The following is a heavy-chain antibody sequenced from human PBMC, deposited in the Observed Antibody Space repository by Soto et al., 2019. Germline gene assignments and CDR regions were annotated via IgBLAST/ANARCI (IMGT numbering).Heavy chain of an antibody. CDR3: AKGSAWGHYYSYYLDV. D-gene: IGHD3-10*01. Sequence: EVQLLESGGGLVQPGGSLRLSCAASGFRFGDYAMSWVRQAPGKGLEWVSSITGNGLSTYYADSVKGRFTISRDNSKNTLFLQLNGLRGEDTAVYYCAKGSAWGHYYSYYLDVWGKGTTVAVSS. CDR1: GFRFGDYA. J-gene: IGHJ6*03. CDR2: ITGNGLST. V-gene: IGHV3-23*01.